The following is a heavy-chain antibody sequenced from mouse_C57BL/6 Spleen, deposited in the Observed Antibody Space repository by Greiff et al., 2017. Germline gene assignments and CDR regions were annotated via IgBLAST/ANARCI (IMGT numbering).Heavy chain of an antibody. CDR3: ARSVYYGSSHYYAMDY. Sequence: QVQLKQSGAELVRPGASVKLSCKASGYTFTDYYINWVKQRPGQGLEWIARIYPGSGNTYYNEKFKGKATLTAEKSSSTAYMQLSSLTSEDSAVYFCARSVYYGSSHYYAMDYWGQGTSVTVSS. CDR1: GYTFTDYY. CDR2: IYPGSGNT. D-gene: IGHD1-1*01. V-gene: IGHV1-76*01. J-gene: IGHJ4*01.